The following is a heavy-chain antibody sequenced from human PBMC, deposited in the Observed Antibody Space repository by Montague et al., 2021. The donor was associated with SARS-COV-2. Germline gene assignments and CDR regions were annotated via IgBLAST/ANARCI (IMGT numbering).Heavy chain of an antibody. D-gene: IGHD6-13*01. V-gene: IGHV6-1*01. Sequence: CAISGDSVTRKRAAGDGRRKTRSKGSEGRGRKYYRSKWYYDYAVSVKSRMTISPDTSKNQFSLQLSSVTPEDRAVYYCARDPRYSLSWSFDYGGQGTLVTVSS. CDR2: KYYRSKWYY. CDR1: GDSVTRKRAA. J-gene: IGHJ4*02. CDR3: ARDPRYSLSWSFDY.